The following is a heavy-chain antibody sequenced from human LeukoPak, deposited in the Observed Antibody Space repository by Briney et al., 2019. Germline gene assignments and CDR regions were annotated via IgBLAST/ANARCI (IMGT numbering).Heavy chain of an antibody. CDR2: ISGDGGST. J-gene: IGHJ4*02. CDR1: GFTFDEYA. Sequence: GGSLTLSCAAAGFTFDEYAMHWVRQAPGEGMEWVSLISGDGGSTYYADSVKGRFTISRDNAKNSLYLQMNSLRAEDTAVYYCARVKTAGDFWSGYQYYFDYWGQGTLVTVSS. D-gene: IGHD3-3*01. V-gene: IGHV3-43*02. CDR3: ARVKTAGDFWSGYQYYFDY.